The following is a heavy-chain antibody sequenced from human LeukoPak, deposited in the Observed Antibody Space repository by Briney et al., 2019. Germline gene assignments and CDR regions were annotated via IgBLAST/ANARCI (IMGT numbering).Heavy chain of an antibody. Sequence: SVKVSCKASGGTFSSYAISWVRQAPGQGLEWMGEIIPIFGTANYAQKFQGRVTITTDESTSTAYMELSSLRSEDTAVYYCARDSKNSSSWYHFQHWGQGTLVTVSS. CDR1: GGTFSSYA. D-gene: IGHD6-13*01. J-gene: IGHJ1*01. CDR2: IIPIFGTA. CDR3: ARDSKNSSSWYHFQH. V-gene: IGHV1-69*05.